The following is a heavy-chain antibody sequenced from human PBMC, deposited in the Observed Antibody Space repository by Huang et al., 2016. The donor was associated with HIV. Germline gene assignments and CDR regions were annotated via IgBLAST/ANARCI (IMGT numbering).Heavy chain of an antibody. Sequence: QLQLQEAGPGLVKPSETLSLTCTVSGDSISGSTYYWGWIRQPPGKGLEWVGTIHYSGCTSYNPSLKSRVTISVDTSKNQFFLKLSSVTAADTAVYYCVRHQLVVVTEDYMDVWGKGTTVTVSS. CDR2: IHYSGCT. CDR3: VRHQLVVVTEDYMDV. D-gene: IGHD2-21*02. J-gene: IGHJ6*03. CDR1: GDSISGSTYY. V-gene: IGHV4-39*01.